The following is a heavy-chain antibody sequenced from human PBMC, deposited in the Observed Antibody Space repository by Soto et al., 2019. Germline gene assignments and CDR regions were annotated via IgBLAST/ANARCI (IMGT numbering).Heavy chain of an antibody. Sequence: SETLSLTCAVYGGSFSGYYWSWIRQPPGKGLEWIGEINHSGSTNYNPSLKSRVTISVDTSKNQFSLKLSSVTAADTAVYYCANRSARPAYYYMDVWGKGTTVTVSS. CDR3: ANRSARPAYYYMDV. J-gene: IGHJ6*03. V-gene: IGHV4-34*01. CDR1: GGSFSGYY. CDR2: INHSGST. D-gene: IGHD6-6*01.